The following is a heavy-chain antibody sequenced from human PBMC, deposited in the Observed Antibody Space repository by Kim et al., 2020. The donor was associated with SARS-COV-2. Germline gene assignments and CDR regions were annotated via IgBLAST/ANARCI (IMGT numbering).Heavy chain of an antibody. CDR3: ATAVTIFGTAFDI. CDR1: GSSLADLA. J-gene: IGHJ4*03. D-gene: IGHD3-3*01. CDR2: FDPADGEP. V-gene: IGHV1-24*01. Sequence: ASVKVSCKVVGSSLADLAIHWVRQPHGKGFEWLGTFDPADGEPIYARKFRGRVTLTEDTATDTAYVELRGLRSDDTATYFCATAVTIFGTAFDIWGQGTLATVPS.